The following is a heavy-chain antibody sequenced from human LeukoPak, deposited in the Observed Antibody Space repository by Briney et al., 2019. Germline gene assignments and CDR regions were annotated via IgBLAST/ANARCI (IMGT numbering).Heavy chain of an antibody. Sequence: ETLSLTCTVSGGSISSSSYYWGWVRQAPGKGLEWVSIVYSDDSTYYADSVKGRFTISRDNSKNTLYLQMNSLRAEDTAVYYCARETVDSGRRFDYWGQGTLVTVSS. CDR3: ARETVDSGRRFDY. CDR2: VYSDDST. D-gene: IGHD3-10*01. V-gene: IGHV3-66*01. CDR1: GGSISSSSYY. J-gene: IGHJ4*02.